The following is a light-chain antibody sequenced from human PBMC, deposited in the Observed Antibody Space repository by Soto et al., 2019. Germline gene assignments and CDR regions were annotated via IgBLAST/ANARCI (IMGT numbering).Light chain of an antibody. V-gene: IGKV3-20*01. CDR3: QQYGSSVWT. CDR1: LSVTSNF. J-gene: IGKJ1*01. CDR2: DAC. Sequence: EIVLTQSPGTLSLSPGERATLSCRASLSVTSNFIAWYQQKPGQAPRLLLYDACNRATGIPDRFSGSGSGTDFSLTIRRLEPEDFAEYYCQQYGSSVWTFGQGTKVEIK.